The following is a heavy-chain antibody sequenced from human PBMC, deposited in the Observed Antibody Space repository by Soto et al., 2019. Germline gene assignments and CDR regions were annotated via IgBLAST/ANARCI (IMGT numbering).Heavy chain of an antibody. CDR2: ISSSGSTI. CDR1: GFTFSSYD. D-gene: IGHD4-17*01. J-gene: IGHJ4*02. CDR3: GRRLLPG. V-gene: IGHV3-48*03. Sequence: GGSLRLSCVASGFTFSSYDMNWVRQAPGKGLECLSYISSSGSTIYYAYSVKGRFTISRDNAKNSLYLQLHRLRAEDTAAYDCGRRLLPGWGQGTLVTVSS.